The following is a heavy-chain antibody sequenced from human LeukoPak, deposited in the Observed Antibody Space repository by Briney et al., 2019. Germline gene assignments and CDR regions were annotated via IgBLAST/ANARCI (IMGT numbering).Heavy chain of an antibody. D-gene: IGHD4-17*01. CDR1: GYTFTGYY. J-gene: IGHJ4*02. Sequence: ASVKVSCKASGYTFTGYYMHWVRQAPGQGLEWMGWINPSSGGTNYAQKFQGRVTMTRDTSISTAYMELSRLRSDDTAVYYCARDRDYGDYVLGYWGQGTLVTVSS. CDR2: INPSSGGT. CDR3: ARDRDYGDYVLGY. V-gene: IGHV1-2*02.